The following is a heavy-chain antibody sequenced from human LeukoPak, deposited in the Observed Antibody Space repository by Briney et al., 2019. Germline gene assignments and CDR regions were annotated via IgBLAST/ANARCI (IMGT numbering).Heavy chain of an antibody. CDR2: ISGSGGST. Sequence: GGSLRLSCAASGFTFSSYGMSWVRQAPGKGLEWVSAISGSGGSTYYADSVKGRFTISRDNSKNTLYLQMNSLRAEDTAVYYCARVGGPLLWFGDALGEIDYWGQGTLVTVSS. CDR1: GFTFSSYG. D-gene: IGHD3-10*01. V-gene: IGHV3-23*01. CDR3: ARVGGPLLWFGDALGEIDY. J-gene: IGHJ4*02.